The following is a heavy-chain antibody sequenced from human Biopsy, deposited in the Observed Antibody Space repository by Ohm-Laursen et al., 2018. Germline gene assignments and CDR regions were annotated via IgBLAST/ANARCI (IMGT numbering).Heavy chain of an antibody. CDR2: INPSGSTT. V-gene: IGHV1-46*01. J-gene: IGHJ4*02. CDR3: ARNTGWYGGLYYFDY. D-gene: IGHD6-19*01. CDR1: GYTFTSYY. Sequence: ASVNVSCKASGYTFTSYYMHWVRQAPGQGLEWMGMINPSGSTTSYPQIFQGRVTMTSDTSKSTVYMELSSLRSADTAVYFCARNTGWYGGLYYFDYWGQGTLVTVSS.